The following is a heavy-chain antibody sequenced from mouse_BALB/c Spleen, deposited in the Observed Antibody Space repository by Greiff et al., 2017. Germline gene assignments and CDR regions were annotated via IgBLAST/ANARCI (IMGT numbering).Heavy chain of an antibody. J-gene: IGHJ2*01. Sequence: QVQLQQSGAELARPGASVKLSCKASGYTFTDYYINWVKQRPGQGLEWIGEIYPGSGNTYYNEKFKGKATLTADKSSSTAYMQLSSLTSEDSAVYFCARGGYGNYVGYFDYWGQGTTLTVSS. CDR2: IYPGSGNT. CDR3: ARGGYGNYVGYFDY. V-gene: IGHV1-77*01. D-gene: IGHD2-10*02. CDR1: GYTFTDYY.